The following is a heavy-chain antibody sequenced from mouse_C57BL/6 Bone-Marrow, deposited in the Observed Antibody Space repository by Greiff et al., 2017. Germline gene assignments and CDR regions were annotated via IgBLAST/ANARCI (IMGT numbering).Heavy chain of an antibody. CDR1: GYSITSGYY. Sequence: EVQLQESGPGLVNPSQSLSLTCSVTGYSITSGYYWNWIRQFPGNKLEWMGYISYDGSNNYNPSLKNRISITRDTSKNQFFLKLNSVTAEDTATYYCARELGWFAYWGQGTLVTVSA. CDR2: ISYDGSN. CDR3: ARELGWFAY. D-gene: IGHD4-1*01. V-gene: IGHV3-6*01. J-gene: IGHJ3*01.